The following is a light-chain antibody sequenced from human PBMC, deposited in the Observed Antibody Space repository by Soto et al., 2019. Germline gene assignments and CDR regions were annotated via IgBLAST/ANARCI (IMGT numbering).Light chain of an antibody. CDR2: GAS. CDR1: QSVSSN. J-gene: IGKJ1*01. CDR3: QQYNNWPWT. Sequence: EIVMTQSPPTLSVSPGERATRSCRASQSVSSNLAWYQQKPGQAPRLLIYGASTRATGIPARFSGSGSGTEFTLTISSLQSEDFAVYYCQQYNNWPWTFGQGTKVDIK. V-gene: IGKV3-15*01.